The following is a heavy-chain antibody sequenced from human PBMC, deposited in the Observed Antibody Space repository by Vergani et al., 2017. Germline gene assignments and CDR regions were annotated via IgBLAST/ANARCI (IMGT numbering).Heavy chain of an antibody. CDR2: IYYSGST. J-gene: IGHJ6*02. D-gene: IGHD6-13*01. CDR1: GGSISSGDYY. CDR3: ARDYDSSWSRRYYYYYGMDV. Sequence: QVQLQESGPGLVKPSQTLSLTCTVSGGSISSGDYYWSWIRQPPGKGLEWIGYIYYSGSTYYNPSLKSRVTISVDTSKNQFSLKLSSVTAADTAVYYCARDYDSSWSRRYYYYYGMDVWGQGTTVTVSS. V-gene: IGHV4-30-4*08.